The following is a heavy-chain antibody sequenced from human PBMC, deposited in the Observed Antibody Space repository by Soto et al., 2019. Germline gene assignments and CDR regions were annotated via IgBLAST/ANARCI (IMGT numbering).Heavy chain of an antibody. J-gene: IGHJ4*02. CDR2: IYYSGST. D-gene: IGHD3-10*01. V-gene: IGHV4-30-4*01. CDR1: GGSISSGDYY. CDR3: ASAQGSGFLVS. Sequence: QVQLQESGPGLVKPSQTLSLTCTVSGGSISSGDYYWSWIRQPPGKGLEWIGYIYYSGSTYYNPSLQSRVTTSVATSKNQFSLKLSSVTAADTAVYYCASAQGSGFLVSWGQGTLVTVSS.